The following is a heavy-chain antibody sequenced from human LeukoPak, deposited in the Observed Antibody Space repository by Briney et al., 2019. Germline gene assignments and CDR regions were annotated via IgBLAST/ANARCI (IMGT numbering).Heavy chain of an antibody. J-gene: IGHJ4*02. V-gene: IGHV1-69*13. D-gene: IGHD3-22*01. CDR1: GGTFSIYA. Sequence: ASVTVSFKASGGTFSIYAISWVRQAPGQGLEWMGGIIPIFGTANYAQKFQGRVTITADESTSTAYMELSSLRSEDTAVYYCARPPYYYDSSGYPLPEFDYWGQGTLVTVSS. CDR3: ARPPYYYDSSGYPLPEFDY. CDR2: IIPIFGTA.